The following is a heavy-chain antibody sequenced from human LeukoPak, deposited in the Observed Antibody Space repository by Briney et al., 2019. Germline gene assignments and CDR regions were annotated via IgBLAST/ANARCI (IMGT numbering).Heavy chain of an antibody. Sequence: PGGSLRLSCAASGFTFSSNWMHWVRQVPGKGLVWVSLINPSGSFTTYADSVKGRFTISRDNAKNTLYMHLNSLRVEDTAVYYCARDMIRGVVNHWGQGTLVTVSS. V-gene: IGHV3-74*01. CDR2: INPSGSFT. CDR3: ARDMIRGVVNH. CDR1: GFTFSSNW. J-gene: IGHJ5*02. D-gene: IGHD3-10*01.